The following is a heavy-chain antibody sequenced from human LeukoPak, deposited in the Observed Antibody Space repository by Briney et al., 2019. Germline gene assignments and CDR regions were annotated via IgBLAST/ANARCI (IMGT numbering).Heavy chain of an antibody. J-gene: IGHJ3*02. CDR1: GGTFSSYA. CDR2: IIPIFGTA. D-gene: IGHD6-19*01. Sequence: EASVKVSCKASGGTFSSYAISWVRHAPGQGLEWMGGIIPIFGTANYAQTFQGRVTITADESTTTASMELSSLRSEDTAVYYCASGIAVADADAFDIWGQGTMVTVSS. V-gene: IGHV1-69*13. CDR3: ASGIAVADADAFDI.